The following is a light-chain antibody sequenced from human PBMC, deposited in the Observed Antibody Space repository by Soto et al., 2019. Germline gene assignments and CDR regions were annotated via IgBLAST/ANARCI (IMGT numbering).Light chain of an antibody. Sequence: QSALTQPASVSGSPGQSIAISCTGASSDVGSYNLVSWYQQHPGKAPKLMIYEVTKRPSGVSNRFSGSKSGNTASLTISGLQAEDEADYSCCSYAGITTPVVFGGGTKLTVL. V-gene: IGLV2-23*02. CDR1: SSDVGSYNL. J-gene: IGLJ2*01. CDR3: CSYAGITTPVV. CDR2: EVT.